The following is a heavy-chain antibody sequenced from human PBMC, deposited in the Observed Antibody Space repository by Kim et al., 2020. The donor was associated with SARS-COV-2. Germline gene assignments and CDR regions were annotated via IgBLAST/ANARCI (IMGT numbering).Heavy chain of an antibody. CDR1: GFTFSSYA. CDR2: ISGSGGST. D-gene: IGHD6-19*01. V-gene: IGHV3-23*01. CDR3: AKLWSKGRGQWLDWFDP. Sequence: GGSLRLSCAASGFTFSSYAMSWVRQAPGKGLEWVSAISGSGGSTYYADSVKGRFTISRDNSKNTLYLQMNSLRAEDTAVYYCAKLWSKGRGQWLDWFDPWGQGTLVTVSS. J-gene: IGHJ5*02.